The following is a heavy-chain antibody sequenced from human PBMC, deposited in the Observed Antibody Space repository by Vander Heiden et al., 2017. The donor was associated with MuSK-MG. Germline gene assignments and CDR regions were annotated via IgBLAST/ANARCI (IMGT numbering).Heavy chain of an antibody. CDR3: TRNFRNAAGDGFQI. CDR1: GFWLSEFW. Sequence: EGQLVESGGGLVQPGGSPRLSCIASGFWLSEFWMSWVRQAPGKGLEWVASINQHGTEIYYADSVKRRVTISRDNAKASLFLQFNTLTVGDTAVYYCTRNFRNAAGDGFQIWGRGT. CDR2: INQHGTEI. D-gene: IGHD6-19*01. V-gene: IGHV3-7*03. J-gene: IGHJ3*01.